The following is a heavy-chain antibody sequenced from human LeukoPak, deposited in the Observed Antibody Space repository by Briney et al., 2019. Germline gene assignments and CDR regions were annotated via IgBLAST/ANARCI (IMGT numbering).Heavy chain of an antibody. CDR3: ARVRFVTMVRGVISWFDP. CDR1: GFTFSSYA. V-gene: IGHV3-53*01. CDR2: IYSGGST. Sequence: GGSLRLSCAASGFTFSSYAMSWVRQAPGKGLEWVSVIYSGGSTYYADSVKGRFIISRDNSKNTLYLQMNSLRAEDTAVYYCARVRFVTMVRGVISWFDPWGQGTLVTVSS. J-gene: IGHJ5*02. D-gene: IGHD3-10*01.